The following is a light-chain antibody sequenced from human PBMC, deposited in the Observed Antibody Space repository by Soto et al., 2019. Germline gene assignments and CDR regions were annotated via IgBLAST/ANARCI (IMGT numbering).Light chain of an antibody. V-gene: IGLV1-40*01. CDR3: QSYDRSLSGSV. CDR1: SSNIGAGYD. CDR2: GND. J-gene: IGLJ1*01. Sequence: QSVLTQPPSVSGAPGQGVTISCTGRSSNIGAGYDVHWYQQLPGAAPKLLIFGNDNRPSGVPDRFSGSRSGTSASLAITGLQAEDDADYYCQSYDRSLSGSVFGDGTKLTVL.